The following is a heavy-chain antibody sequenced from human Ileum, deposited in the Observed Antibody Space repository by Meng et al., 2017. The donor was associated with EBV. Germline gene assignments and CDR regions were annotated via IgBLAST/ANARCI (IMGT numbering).Heavy chain of an antibody. D-gene: IGHD4-17*01. CDR2: INGDGTST. V-gene: IGHV3-74*01. CDR1: GLTFSSFW. CDR3: ARVGDYAYKD. J-gene: IGHJ1*01. Sequence: EVQVVESGGGLVQPGGSLRLSCACSGLTFSSFWMHWVRQGPGKGLVWVSRINGDGTSTSYADSVKGRFTISRDNAKNTLYLQMNSLRAEDTAVYYCARVGDYAYKDWGQGTLVTVSS.